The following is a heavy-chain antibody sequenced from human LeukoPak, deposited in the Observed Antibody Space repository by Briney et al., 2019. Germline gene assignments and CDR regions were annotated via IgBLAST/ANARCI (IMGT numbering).Heavy chain of an antibody. CDR1: GFTFSSYG. CDR3: ARDWGMHKHFDY. D-gene: IGHD3-16*01. J-gene: IGHJ4*02. CDR2: ISYDGSNK. Sequence: PGRSLRLSCAASGFTFSSYGMHWVRQAPGKGLEWVAVISYDGSNKYYADSVKGRFTISRDNSKNTLYLQMNSLRAEDTAVYYCARDWGMHKHFDYWGQGTLVTVSS. V-gene: IGHV3-30*03.